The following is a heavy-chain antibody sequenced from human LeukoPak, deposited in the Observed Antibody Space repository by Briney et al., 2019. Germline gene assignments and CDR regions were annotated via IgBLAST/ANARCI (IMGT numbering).Heavy chain of an antibody. D-gene: IGHD3-10*01. CDR3: ARDGVVRGVIIY. J-gene: IGHJ4*02. CDR2: INPNSGGT. Sequence: SVKVSCKASGYTFTGYYIHWVRQAPGHGLEWMGWINPNSGGTNYAQKFQGRVTMTRDTSINTAYMELSGLRSDDTAVYYCARDGVVRGVIIYWGQGTLVTVSS. CDR1: GYTFTGYY. V-gene: IGHV1-2*02.